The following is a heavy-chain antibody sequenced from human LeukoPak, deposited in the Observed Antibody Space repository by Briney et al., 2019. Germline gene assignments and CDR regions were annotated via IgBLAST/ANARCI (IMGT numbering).Heavy chain of an antibody. J-gene: IGHJ6*03. Sequence: SETLSLTCTVSGGSISSSSYYWGWIRQPPGKGLEWIGSIYCSGSTYYNPSLKSRVTISVDTSKNQFSLKLSSVTAADTAVYYCARGYSSSGYLYYYYYMDVWGKGTTVTVSS. CDR2: IYCSGST. V-gene: IGHV4-39*01. CDR3: ARGYSSSGYLYYYYYMDV. D-gene: IGHD3-22*01. CDR1: GGSISSSSYY.